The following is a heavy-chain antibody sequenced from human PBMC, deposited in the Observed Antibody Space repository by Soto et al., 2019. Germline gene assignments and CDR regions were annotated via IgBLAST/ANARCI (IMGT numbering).Heavy chain of an antibody. CDR3: AIYTNIEDRPAWLAIDY. Sequence: EVQLLESGGGLVQPGGSLRLSCAASGFTFSSYAMSWVRQAPGKGLEWVSAISGSGGSTYYADSVKGRFTISRDNSKNENYLQMKCLRLQDTGVYYYAIYTNIEDRPAWLAIDYWGQGTLVTVSS. J-gene: IGHJ4*02. CDR1: GFTFSSYA. CDR2: ISGSGGST. D-gene: IGHD5-12*01. V-gene: IGHV3-23*01.